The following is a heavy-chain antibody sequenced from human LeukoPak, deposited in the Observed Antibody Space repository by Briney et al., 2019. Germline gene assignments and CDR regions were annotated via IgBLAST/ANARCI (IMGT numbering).Heavy chain of an antibody. D-gene: IGHD6-13*01. CDR3: ARGYSSRWYGGYYYMDV. CDR2: MNPNSGNT. Sequence: GASVKVSCKASGYTFTSYDINWVRQATGQGLEWMGWMNPNSGNTGYAQKFQGRVTMTRNTSISTAYMELSSLRSEDTAVYYCARGYSSRWYGGYYYMDVWGKGTTVTISS. J-gene: IGHJ6*03. CDR1: GYTFTSYD. V-gene: IGHV1-8*01.